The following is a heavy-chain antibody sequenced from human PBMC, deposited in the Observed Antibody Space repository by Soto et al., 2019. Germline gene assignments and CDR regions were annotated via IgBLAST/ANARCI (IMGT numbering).Heavy chain of an antibody. CDR3: ARDFVNYGMDV. D-gene: IGHD2-21*01. CDR2: VSSSGSTT. CDR1: GFTFSSYE. V-gene: IGHV3-48*03. J-gene: IGHJ6*02. Sequence: EVQLVESGGGLVQPGRSLRLSCAASGFTFSSYELNWVRQAPGKGPEWVSYVSSSGSTTHYADSVKGRFTISRDNTKTSLYLQMNSLRAEDTAVYYCARDFVNYGMDVWGQGTTVTVSS.